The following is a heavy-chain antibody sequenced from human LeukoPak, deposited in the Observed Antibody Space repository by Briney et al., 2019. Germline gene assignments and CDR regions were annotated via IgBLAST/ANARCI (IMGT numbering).Heavy chain of an antibody. Sequence: QPGGSLRLSCAASGFTFSSYGMHWVRQAPGKGLEWVAVIWYDGSNKYYADSVKGRFTISRDNSKNTLYLQMNSLRAEDTAVYYCARDCSSTSCSAYSDGMDVWGQGTTVTVSS. D-gene: IGHD2-2*01. CDR1: GFTFSSYG. CDR3: ARDCSSTSCSAYSDGMDV. J-gene: IGHJ6*02. V-gene: IGHV3-33*01. CDR2: IWYDGSNK.